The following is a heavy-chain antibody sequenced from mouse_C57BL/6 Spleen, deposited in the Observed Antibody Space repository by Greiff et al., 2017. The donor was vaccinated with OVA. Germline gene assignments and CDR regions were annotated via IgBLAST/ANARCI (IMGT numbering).Heavy chain of an antibody. CDR1: GYTFTSYG. V-gene: IGHV1-81*01. CDR2: IYPRSGNT. D-gene: IGHD1-1*01. Sequence: QVQLQQSGAELARPGASVKLSCKASGYTFTSYGISWVKQRTGQGLEWIGEIYPRSGNTYYNEKFKGKATLTADKSSSTAYMELRSLTSEDSAVYFCARVSVVAGDYAMDYWGQGTSVTVSS. CDR3: ARVSVVAGDYAMDY. J-gene: IGHJ4*01.